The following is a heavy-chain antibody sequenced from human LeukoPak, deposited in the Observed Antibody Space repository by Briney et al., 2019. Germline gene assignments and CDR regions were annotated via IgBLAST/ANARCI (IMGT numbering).Heavy chain of an antibody. D-gene: IGHD6-19*01. Sequence: PGTSLRLSCATSGFTFNNYPMHWVRQAPGKGLEWVSVIYSGGSTYYADSVKGRFTISRDNSKNTLYLQMNSLRAEDTAVYYCARDRSSGWYDAFDIWGQGTMVTVSS. CDR2: IYSGGST. J-gene: IGHJ3*02. V-gene: IGHV3-53*01. CDR1: GFTFNNYP. CDR3: ARDRSSGWYDAFDI.